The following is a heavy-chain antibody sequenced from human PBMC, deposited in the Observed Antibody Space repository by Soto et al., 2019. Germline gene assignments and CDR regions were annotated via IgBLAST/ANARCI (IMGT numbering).Heavy chain of an antibody. CDR3: ARGVRTGYYKANFDY. CDR2: IYYSGST. J-gene: IGHJ4*02. Sequence: PSETLSLTCTVSGGSISNGGYYWSWIRQHLGKGLEWIGYIYYSGSTYYNPSLKSRVTISVDTSKNQFSLKLSSVTAADTAVYYCARGVRTGYYKANFDYWGQGTLVTVSS. CDR1: GGSISNGGYY. V-gene: IGHV4-31*03. D-gene: IGHD3-9*01.